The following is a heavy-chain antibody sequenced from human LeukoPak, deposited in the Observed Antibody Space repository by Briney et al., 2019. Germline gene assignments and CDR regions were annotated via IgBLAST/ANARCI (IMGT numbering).Heavy chain of an antibody. Sequence: SETLSLTCAVYGGSFSGYYWSRIRQPPGKGLEWIGEINHSGSTNYNPSLRSRVTISVDTSKNQFSLKLSSVTAADTAVYYCASRYCSSTSCYTENWFDPWGQGTLVTVSS. CDR3: ASRYCSSTSCYTENWFDP. CDR1: GGSFSGYY. CDR2: INHSGST. J-gene: IGHJ5*02. D-gene: IGHD2-2*02. V-gene: IGHV4-34*01.